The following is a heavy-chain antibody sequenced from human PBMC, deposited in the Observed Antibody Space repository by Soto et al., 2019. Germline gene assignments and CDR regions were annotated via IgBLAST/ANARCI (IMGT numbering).Heavy chain of an antibody. J-gene: IGHJ4*02. D-gene: IGHD3-3*01. CDR1: GFTFNSYT. Sequence: EVQLVESGGGLVEPGGSLRLSCAASGFTFNSYTMTWVRQAPGKGLEWVSSISSSGTYIYYADTLTGRFTVSRDNAKNSLYLDMISLRAEDSAVFYCARDQHDYWSGFYNYWGQGTLVTVSS. CDR3: ARDQHDYWSGFYNY. CDR2: ISSSGTYI. V-gene: IGHV3-21*01.